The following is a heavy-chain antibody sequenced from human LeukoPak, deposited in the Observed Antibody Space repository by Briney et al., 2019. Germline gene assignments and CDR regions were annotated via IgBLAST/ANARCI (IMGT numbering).Heavy chain of an antibody. D-gene: IGHD3-16*01. CDR2: ISYSGRNT. CDR1: GFTFDNYA. CDR3: AKDMFQGFGSHILGGEYGPFDH. Sequence: GGSLRLSCAASGFTFDNYAMSWVRQAPGKGLEWVSAISYSGRNTYYAESVRDRFTISRDNSKTTLYLQMNSLRAEDTAIYYCAKDMFQGFGSHILGGEYGPFDHWGKGALVTFSS. J-gene: IGHJ4*02. V-gene: IGHV3-23*01.